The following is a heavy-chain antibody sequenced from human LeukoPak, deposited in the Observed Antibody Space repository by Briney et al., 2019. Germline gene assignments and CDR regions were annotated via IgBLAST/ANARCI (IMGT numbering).Heavy chain of an antibody. CDR2: IWYDGSNK. J-gene: IGHJ3*02. D-gene: IGHD3-3*01. Sequence: GRSLRLSCAASGVTFGSYGMHWVRQAPGKGREWVAGIWYDGSNKYYAGSVKGRFTISRDNSKNTLYLQRNSLRAEDTAVYYCARDPADFWSQKAGAAFDIWGQGTMVTVSS. V-gene: IGHV3-33*01. CDR3: ARDPADFWSQKAGAAFDI. CDR1: GVTFGSYG.